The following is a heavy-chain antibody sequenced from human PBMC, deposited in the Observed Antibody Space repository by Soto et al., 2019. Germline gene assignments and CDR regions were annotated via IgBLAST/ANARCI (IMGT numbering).Heavy chain of an antibody. D-gene: IGHD3-16*01. J-gene: IGHJ4*02. V-gene: IGHV3-33*01. CDR3: ARDGGSHGTSYFDS. CDR1: GSTFSNYG. Sequence: VQLVESGGGVVQPGTSLRLSCVASGSTFSNYGMHWVRQAPGKGPQWVAVIWYDGSNKSYGESVKGRFTISRENSKNTLYLDINSLRAEDTAVYYCARDGGSHGTSYFDSWGQGSLVIVSS. CDR2: IWYDGSNK.